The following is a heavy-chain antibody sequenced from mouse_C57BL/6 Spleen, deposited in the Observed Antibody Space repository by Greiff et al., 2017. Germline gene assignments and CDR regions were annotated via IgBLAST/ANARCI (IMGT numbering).Heavy chain of an antibody. V-gene: IGHV3-1*01. CDR3: AGEGYDGYYGCFAY. Sequence: DVKLQESGPGMVKPSQSLSLTCTVTGYSITSGYDWHWIRHFPGNKLEWMGYISYSGSTNYNPSLKSRISITHDTSKNHFFLKLNSVTTEDTATYYCAGEGYDGYYGCFAYWGQGTLVTVAA. CDR2: ISYSGST. CDR1: GYSITSGYD. J-gene: IGHJ3*01. D-gene: IGHD2-3*01.